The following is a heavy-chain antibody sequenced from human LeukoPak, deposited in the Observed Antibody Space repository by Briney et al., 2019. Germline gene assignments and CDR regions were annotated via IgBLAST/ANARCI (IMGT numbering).Heavy chain of an antibody. CDR1: GWSFNDYY. D-gene: IGHD3-22*01. CDR3: ARAPRDSSSSNYMRRFDY. CDR2: IYHSGST. V-gene: IGHV4-34*01. Sequence: PSETLSLTCAVYGWSFNDYYRNWIRQPPGQGLEWTGGIYHSGSTYYNPSLKSRVTMSVDTSKNQFSLKLSSVTAADTAVYYCARAPRDSSSSNYMRRFDYWGQGTLVTVSS. J-gene: IGHJ4*02.